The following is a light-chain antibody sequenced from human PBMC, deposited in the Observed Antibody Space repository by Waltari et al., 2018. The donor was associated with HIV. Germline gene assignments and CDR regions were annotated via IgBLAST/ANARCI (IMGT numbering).Light chain of an antibody. CDR2: EGS. CDR1: GSDVGRYNF. J-gene: IGLJ2*01. V-gene: IGLV2-23*01. Sequence: QSALTQPASVSGSPGQSITISCTGTGSDVGRYNFFSWYQQYPGKAPKLIIYEGSKRPSWISNRFSGSQSGNTASLTISGLQAEDEADYYCCSYAVSSTSVIFGGGTKLTVL. CDR3: CSYAVSSTSVI.